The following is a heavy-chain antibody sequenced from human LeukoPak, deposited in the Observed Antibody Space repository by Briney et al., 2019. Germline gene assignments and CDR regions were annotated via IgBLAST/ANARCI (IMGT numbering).Heavy chain of an antibody. Sequence: SETLSLTCTVSGGSISSYYWSWIRQPPGKGLEWIGYIYYSGSTNYNPSLKSRVTISVDTSKNQFSLKLSSVTAADTAVYYCARSRGGAAAGTATYWYFDLWGRGTLVTVSS. CDR3: ARSRGGAAAGTATYWYFDL. CDR1: GGSISSYY. V-gene: IGHV4-59*01. J-gene: IGHJ2*01. CDR2: IYYSGST. D-gene: IGHD6-13*01.